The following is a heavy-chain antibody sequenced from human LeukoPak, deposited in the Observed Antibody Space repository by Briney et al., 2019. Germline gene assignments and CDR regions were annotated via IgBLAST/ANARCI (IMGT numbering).Heavy chain of an antibody. J-gene: IGHJ4*02. CDR2: INPSGGST. CDR1: GYTFTSYY. CDR3: ARAPYSSGPTG. V-gene: IGHV1-46*01. D-gene: IGHD6-19*01. Sequence: ASVTVSCTASGYTFTSYYMHWVRQAPGQGLEWMGIINPSGGSTSYAQKFQGRVTMTRDTSTSTVYMELSSLRSEDTAVYYCARAPYSSGPTGWGQGTLVTVSS.